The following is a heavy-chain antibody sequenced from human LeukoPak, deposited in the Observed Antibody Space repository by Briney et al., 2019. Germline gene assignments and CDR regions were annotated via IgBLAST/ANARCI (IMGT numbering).Heavy chain of an antibody. J-gene: IGHJ5*02. D-gene: IGHD2-2*01. CDR1: GGSISSSSYY. Sequence: PSETLSLTCTVSGGSISSSSYYWGWIRQPPGKGLEWIGSIYYSGSTYYNPSLKSRVTISVDTSKNQFSLKLSSVTAADTAVYYCARAIVVPAAIVFTPHPAPYNWFDPWGQGTLVTVSS. CDR3: ARAIVVPAAIVFTPHPAPYNWFDP. V-gene: IGHV4-39*07. CDR2: IYYSGST.